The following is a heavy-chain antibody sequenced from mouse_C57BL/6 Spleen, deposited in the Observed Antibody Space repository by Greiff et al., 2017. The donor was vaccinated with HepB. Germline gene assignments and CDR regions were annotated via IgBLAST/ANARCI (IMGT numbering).Heavy chain of an antibody. J-gene: IGHJ4*01. CDR3: ARDYYGSSSPAMDY. Sequence: EVKLQESGPGLVKPSQSLSLTCSVTGYSITSGYYWNWIRQFPGNKLEWMGYISYDGSNNYNPSLKNRISITRDTSKNQFFLKLNSVTTEDTATYYCARDYYGSSSPAMDYWGQGTSVTVSS. D-gene: IGHD1-1*01. CDR1: GYSITSGYY. V-gene: IGHV3-6*01. CDR2: ISYDGSN.